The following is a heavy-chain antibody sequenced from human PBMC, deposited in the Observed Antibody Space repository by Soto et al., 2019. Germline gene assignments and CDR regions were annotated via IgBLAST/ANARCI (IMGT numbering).Heavy chain of an antibody. CDR1: GFTFSCYG. J-gene: IGHJ4*02. D-gene: IGHD6-13*01. CDR3: ARDHASWTPGY. CDR2: IWSDGINK. V-gene: IGHV3-33*01. Sequence: QVQLVESGGGVVQPEGSLTLSCAASGFTFSCYGMHWVRQAPGKGLEWVAVIWSDGINKNYADSVKGRFTISRDNSKSTLYLQMNSLGAEDTAVYYCARDHASWTPGYWGQGTLVTVSS.